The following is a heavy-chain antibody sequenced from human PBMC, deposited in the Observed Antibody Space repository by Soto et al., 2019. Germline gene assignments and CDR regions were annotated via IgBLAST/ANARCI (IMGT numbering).Heavy chain of an antibody. J-gene: IGHJ4*02. D-gene: IGHD5-12*01. CDR3: ARSYSGYDPFDY. CDR2: IYYSGST. Sequence: QVQLQESGPGLVKPSETLSLTCTVSGGSISSYYWSWIRQPPGKGLEWIGYIYYSGSTNYNPSLKSRVTISVDTSKNQFSLKLSSVTAADTAVYYCARSYSGYDPFDYWGQETLVTVSS. CDR1: GGSISSYY. V-gene: IGHV4-59*01.